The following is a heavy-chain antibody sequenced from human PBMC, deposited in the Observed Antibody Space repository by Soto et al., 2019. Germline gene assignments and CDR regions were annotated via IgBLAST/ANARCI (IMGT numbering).Heavy chain of an antibody. V-gene: IGHV4-39*01. CDR2: IYYSGST. D-gene: IGHD7-27*01. Sequence: PSETLSLTCPVSGVSISSRRYYLGWIRQPPGKGLEWIGSIYYSGSTYYNPSLKSRVTISVDTSKNQFSLKLSSVTAAGTAVYYCARAKNGDLADPWGQGTLVTVSS. CDR3: ARAKNGDLADP. J-gene: IGHJ5*02. CDR1: GVSISSRRYY.